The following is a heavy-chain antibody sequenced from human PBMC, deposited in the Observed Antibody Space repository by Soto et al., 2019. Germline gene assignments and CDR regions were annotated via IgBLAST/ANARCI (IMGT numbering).Heavy chain of an antibody. V-gene: IGHV4-34*01. J-gene: IGHJ4*02. CDR1: GGSLSGYH. D-gene: IGHD5-18*01. Sequence: SLTMPRTWAVFGGSLSGYHWRWIRQPPGKGLELIGDINHKGNTNYNPSLRSRVTISVDTSKHQFSLKLTSVTAADTAVSYCARGGYNYAYYLLPLDYWGQGTLVTVSS. CDR2: INHKGNT. CDR3: ARGGYNYAYYLLPLDY.